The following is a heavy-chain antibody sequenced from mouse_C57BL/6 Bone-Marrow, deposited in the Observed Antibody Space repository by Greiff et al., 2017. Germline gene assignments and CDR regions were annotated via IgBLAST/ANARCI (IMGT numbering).Heavy chain of an antibody. CDR2: IDPDNGAT. D-gene: IGHD1-1*01. V-gene: IGHV14-4*01. Sequence: EVQLKQSGAELVRPGASVKLSCTASGFNIKDDYMHWVKQRHDQGLEWIGWIDPDNGATGYAPKFQGKATITADTSSNTAYLKLSSLTSEDTAVYYCTTSCSSLCYFDVWGTGTTVTVSS. CDR1: GFNIKDDY. J-gene: IGHJ1*03. CDR3: TTSCSSLCYFDV.